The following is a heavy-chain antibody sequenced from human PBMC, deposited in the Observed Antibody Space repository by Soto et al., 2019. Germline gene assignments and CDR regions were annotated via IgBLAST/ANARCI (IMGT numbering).Heavy chain of an antibody. CDR2: IRPDGTET. CDR1: GFTFTDFY. Sequence: EVQLVQSGGGLVQPGGSLRLSCVGSGFTFTDFYMNWVRQAPGKGLEWVANIRPDGTETNYVESVRGRFTTSRDNAKNSLFLQMHSLRADDTALYYSAGWGGHDYNYWGQGILFTVSS. J-gene: IGHJ4*02. D-gene: IGHD4-4*01. V-gene: IGHV3-7*03. CDR3: AGWGGHDYNY.